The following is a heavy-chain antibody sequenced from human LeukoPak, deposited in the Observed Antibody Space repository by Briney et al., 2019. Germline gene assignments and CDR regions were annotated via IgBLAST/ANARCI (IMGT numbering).Heavy chain of an antibody. CDR1: GGSISSYY. D-gene: IGHD3-10*01. V-gene: IGHV4-4*07. J-gene: IGHJ6*02. CDR2: IYTSGST. CDR3: ARDPWAYYYGSGHYYYGMDV. Sequence: SETLSLTCTVSGGSISSYYWSWIRQPAGKGLEWIGRIYTSGSTNYNPSLKSRVTMSVDTSKNQFSLKLSSVTAADTAVYYCARDPWAYYYGSGHYYYGMDVWGQGTTVTVSS.